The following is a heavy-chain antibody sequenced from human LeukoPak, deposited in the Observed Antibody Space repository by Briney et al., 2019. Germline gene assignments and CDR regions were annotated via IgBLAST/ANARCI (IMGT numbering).Heavy chain of an antibody. D-gene: IGHD6-19*01. CDR2: VFTRGTT. Sequence: SETLSLTCTVSGGSISSGSYYWNWFRQPAGKRLEWLGHVFTRGTTNYNASLEGRLTISLDTARNQFSLYLSSVTAADTAMYFCARSSLAVYFDYWGQGTLVTASS. V-gene: IGHV4-61*09. J-gene: IGHJ4*02. CDR1: GGSISSGSYY. CDR3: ARSSLAVYFDY.